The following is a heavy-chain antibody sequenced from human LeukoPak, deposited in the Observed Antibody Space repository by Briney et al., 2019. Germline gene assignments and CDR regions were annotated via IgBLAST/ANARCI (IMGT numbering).Heavy chain of an antibody. V-gene: IGHV3-21*04. CDR1: GFTFSSYS. Sequence: GGSLRLSCAASGFTFSSYSMNWVRQAPGKGLEWVSSITSSGRYIYYADSVKGRFTISRDNSENSLYLQMDSLTAADTAVYYCAREELGEHGLDHWGLGTLVTVSS. CDR2: ITSSGRYI. J-gene: IGHJ4*02. CDR3: AREELGEHGLDH. D-gene: IGHD3-10*01.